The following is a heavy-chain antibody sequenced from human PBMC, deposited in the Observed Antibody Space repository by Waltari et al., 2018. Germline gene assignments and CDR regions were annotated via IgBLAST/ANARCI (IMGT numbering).Heavy chain of an antibody. D-gene: IGHD1-26*01. Sequence: EMQLVESGGDLVQPGGSLRLSCAASGITFGAYWMSWVRQAPGKGMEWGSKIKQEGSEKSYVDSVKGRFTISRDNAKKVVYLQMNSLRVEDTAVYFCARVGATNLPYFYGMDVWGQGTTVTVSS. V-gene: IGHV3-7*02. CDR3: ARVGATNLPYFYGMDV. CDR1: GITFGAYW. J-gene: IGHJ6*02. CDR2: IKQEGSEK.